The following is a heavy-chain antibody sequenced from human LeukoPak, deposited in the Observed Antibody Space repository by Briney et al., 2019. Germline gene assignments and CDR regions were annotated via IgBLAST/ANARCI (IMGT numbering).Heavy chain of an antibody. CDR2: IGVGGDT. V-gene: IGHV3-13*04. D-gene: IGHD4-11*01. J-gene: IGHJ3*02. Sequence: GGSLRLSCAASGFTFSNYDMRWVRQATGKGLEYVSAIGVGGDTYYSGSVKGRFTISRENAENSLYLQMNNLRVEDTAVYYCARVNLYRSDSDYNDAFDIWGQGTMVTVSS. CDR3: ARVNLYRSDSDYNDAFDI. CDR1: GFTFSNYD.